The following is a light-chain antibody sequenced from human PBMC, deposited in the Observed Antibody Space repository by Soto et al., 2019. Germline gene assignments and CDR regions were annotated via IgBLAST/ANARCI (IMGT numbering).Light chain of an antibody. V-gene: IGLV2-14*01. CDR1: SSDVGGYNY. Sequence: QCVLTQPASVSGSAGQSIAISCTGTSSDVGGYNYVSWYQQHPGKAPKLMIHEVSNRPSGISDRFSGSKSGNTASLTISGLQADDEADYYCSSHTSYSTRVFGTGTKVTVL. CDR2: EVS. CDR3: SSHTSYSTRV. J-gene: IGLJ1*01.